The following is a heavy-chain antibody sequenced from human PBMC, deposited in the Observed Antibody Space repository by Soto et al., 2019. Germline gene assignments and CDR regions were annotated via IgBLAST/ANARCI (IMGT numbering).Heavy chain of an antibody. CDR3: ARDSSSSLPFDY. CDR2: INAGNGNT. V-gene: IGHV1-3*01. Sequence: QVQLVQSGAEVKKPGASVKVSCKASGYTFASYAMHWVRQAPGQRLEWMGWINAGNGNTKYSQKFQGRVTITRDTSASTAYMELSSLRSEDTAVYYCARDSSSSLPFDYWGQGTLVTVSS. D-gene: IGHD6-6*01. CDR1: GYTFASYA. J-gene: IGHJ4*02.